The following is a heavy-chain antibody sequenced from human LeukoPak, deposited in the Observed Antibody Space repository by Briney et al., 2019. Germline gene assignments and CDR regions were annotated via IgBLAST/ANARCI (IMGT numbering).Heavy chain of an antibody. J-gene: IGHJ4*02. CDR2: IYYSGNT. D-gene: IGHD4-17*01. CDR3: AKDCYGQRIFDF. CDR1: GGSISSYY. V-gene: IGHV4-59*12. Sequence: SETLSLTCTVSGGSISSYYWSWIRQPPGKGLEWIGYIYYSGNTYYNPSLKSRVTISVDTSKNQFSLKLSSVTAADTAVYYCAKDCYGQRIFDFWGQGTLVTVSS.